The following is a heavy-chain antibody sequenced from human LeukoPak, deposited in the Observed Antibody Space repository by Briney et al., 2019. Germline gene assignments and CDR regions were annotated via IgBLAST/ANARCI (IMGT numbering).Heavy chain of an antibody. CDR3: ARGSTYSYGYFYYYYMDV. V-gene: IGHV1-69*05. J-gene: IGHJ6*03. Sequence: LGASVKVSCKASGGTFSSYAISWVRQAPGQGLEWMGGIIPIFGTANYAQKFQGRVTITTDESTSTAYMELSSLRSEDTAVYYCARGSTYSYGYFYYYYMDVWGKGTTVTVSS. CDR1: GGTFSSYA. D-gene: IGHD5-18*01. CDR2: IIPIFGTA.